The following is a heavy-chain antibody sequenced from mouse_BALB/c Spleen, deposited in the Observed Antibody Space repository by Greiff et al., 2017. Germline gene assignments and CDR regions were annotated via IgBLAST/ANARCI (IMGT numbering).Heavy chain of an antibody. J-gene: IGHJ4*01. CDR1: GYTFTDYE. V-gene: IGHV1-15*01. CDR3: TRSGGTWAMDY. CDR2: IDPETGGT. Sequence: QVQLQQSGAELVRPGASVTLSCKASGYTFTDYEMHWVKQTPVHGLEWIGAIDPETGGTAYNQKFKGKATLTADKSSSTAYMELRSLTSEDSAVYYCTRSGGTWAMDYWGQGTSVTVSS. D-gene: IGHD4-1*01.